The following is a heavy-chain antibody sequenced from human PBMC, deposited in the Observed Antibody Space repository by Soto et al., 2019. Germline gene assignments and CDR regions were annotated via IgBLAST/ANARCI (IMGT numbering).Heavy chain of an antibody. J-gene: IGHJ3*02. V-gene: IGHV6-1*01. Sequence: PSQTLSLTCAISGDSVSSNSAAWNCIRQSPSRGLEWLGRTYYRSKWYNDYAVSVKSRITINSDTSKNQFSLQLKSVTPEDTAVYYCARDRLGSSGYCLDAFDIWGQGTMVTVSS. CDR2: TYYRSKWYN. D-gene: IGHD3-22*01. CDR3: ARDRLGSSGYCLDAFDI. CDR1: GDSVSSNSAA.